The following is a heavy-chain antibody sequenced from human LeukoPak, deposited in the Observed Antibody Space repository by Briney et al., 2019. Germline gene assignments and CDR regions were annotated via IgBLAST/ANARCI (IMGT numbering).Heavy chain of an antibody. CDR2: INPNSGGT. CDR1: GYTFTGYY. J-gene: IGHJ5*02. D-gene: IGHD5-18*01. V-gene: IGHV1-2*02. CDR3: ARDLSIQLEFDP. Sequence: ASVKVSCKASGYTFTGYYMHWVRQAPGQGLEWMGWINPNSGGTNYAQKFQGRVTMTRDTSISTAYMELSRLRSNDTAVYYCARDLSIQLEFDPWGQGTPVTVSS.